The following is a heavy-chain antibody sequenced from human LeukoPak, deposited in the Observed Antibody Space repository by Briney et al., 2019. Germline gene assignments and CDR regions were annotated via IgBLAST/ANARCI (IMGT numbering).Heavy chain of an antibody. CDR2: IKQDGSEK. D-gene: IGHD3-22*01. CDR1: GFTFSRFW. Sequence: PGGSLRLSCAGSGFTFSRFWMSWVRQAPGKGLEWVGNIKQDGSEKYYVDPEKGRSTISRDNAKNSLYLQMNSLRAEDTAVYYCARSRWLSYDVFDIWGQGTMVTVSS. J-gene: IGHJ3*02. V-gene: IGHV3-7*02. CDR3: ARSRWLSYDVFDI.